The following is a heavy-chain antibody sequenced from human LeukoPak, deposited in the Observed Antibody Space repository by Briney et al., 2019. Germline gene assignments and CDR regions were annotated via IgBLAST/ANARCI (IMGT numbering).Heavy chain of an antibody. Sequence: SVTVSYMDSGGTFSNYAIRWVGQAPGQGREWMGGIIPIFGTANYVQKFQGRETINKDETKSKEYMETRSQRDEGRGVYYCARGVEMATIDADAFDICGQGTMVTVSS. J-gene: IGHJ3*02. CDR3: ARGVEMATIDADAFDI. CDR2: IIPIFGTA. V-gene: IGHV1-69*05. CDR1: GGTFSNYA. D-gene: IGHD5-24*01.